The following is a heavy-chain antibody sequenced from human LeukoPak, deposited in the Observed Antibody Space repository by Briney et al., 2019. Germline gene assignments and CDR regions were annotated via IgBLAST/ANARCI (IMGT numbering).Heavy chain of an antibody. CDR3: AKHDSSGFYPFDF. J-gene: IGHJ4*02. V-gene: IGHV3-11*01. D-gene: IGHD3-22*01. CDR2: ISGTGTTI. Sequence: GGSLRLSCAASGFTVSSNYMSWIRQAPGKGLEWVSYISGTGTTIYYGDSVRGRFTISRDNAKNSLYLQMNIVRDEDTAVYYCAKHDSSGFYPFDFWGQGTLVTVSS. CDR1: GFTVSSNY.